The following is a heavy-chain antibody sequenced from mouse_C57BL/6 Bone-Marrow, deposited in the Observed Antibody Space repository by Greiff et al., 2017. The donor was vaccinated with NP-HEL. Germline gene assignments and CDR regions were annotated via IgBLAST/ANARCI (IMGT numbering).Heavy chain of an antibody. J-gene: IGHJ4*01. CDR2: ISSGGSYT. CDR1: GFTFSSYG. CDR3: ARNYYDSVYAMDY. D-gene: IGHD2-4*01. V-gene: IGHV5-6*01. Sequence: EVQVVESGGDLVKPGGSLKLSCAASGFTFSSYGTSWVRQTPDKRLEWVATISSGGSYTYYPDSVKGRFTISRDNAKNTLYLQMSSLKSEDTAMYYCARNYYDSVYAMDYWGQGTSVTVSS.